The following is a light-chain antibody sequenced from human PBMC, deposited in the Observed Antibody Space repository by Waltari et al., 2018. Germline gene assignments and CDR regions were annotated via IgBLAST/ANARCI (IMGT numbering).Light chain of an antibody. CDR3: LQDYNYPRT. CDR2: AAS. Sequence: AIQMTQSPSSLSASVGDRVTITCRASQGIRNDLGWYQQKPGKAPKVLIYAASSLQRVVPARFSGSGSGTHFTLTISSLQPEDFATYYCLQDYNYPRTFGQGTKLEIK. V-gene: IGKV1-6*01. J-gene: IGKJ2*01. CDR1: QGIRND.